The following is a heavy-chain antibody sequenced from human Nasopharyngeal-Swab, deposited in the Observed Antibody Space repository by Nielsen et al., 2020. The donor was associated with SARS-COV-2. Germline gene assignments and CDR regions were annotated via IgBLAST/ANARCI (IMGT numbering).Heavy chain of an antibody. CDR2: ISGSGGRT. V-gene: IGHV3-23*01. D-gene: IGHD6-13*01. CDR1: GFTFSSYA. CDR3: AKAHGNSWYSSLDY. Sequence: GESLKISCAASGFTFSSYAMSWVRQAPGKGLEWVSAISGSGGRTYYGDSVKGRFTISRDNSRNTLFLQMNSLRAEDTAVYYCAKAHGNSWYSSLDYWGQGTLVTVSS. J-gene: IGHJ4*02.